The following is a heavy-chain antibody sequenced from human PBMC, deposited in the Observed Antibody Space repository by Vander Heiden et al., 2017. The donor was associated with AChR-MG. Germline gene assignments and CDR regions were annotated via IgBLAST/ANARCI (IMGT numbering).Heavy chain of an antibody. CDR1: GGTFSSDA. V-gene: IGHV1-69*06. J-gene: IGHJ4*02. CDR3: AREGGGVIY. CDR2: ISPIFGTA. Sequence: QVQLVQSGAGVKKPRSSVKVSCKASGGTFSSDAISWGRQAPGQGLEWMRGISPIFGTANYAQKFQGRVTITADKSTSTAYMKLSSLRSEETAVYYCAREGGGVIYWGQGTLVTVSS. D-gene: IGHD3-16*01.